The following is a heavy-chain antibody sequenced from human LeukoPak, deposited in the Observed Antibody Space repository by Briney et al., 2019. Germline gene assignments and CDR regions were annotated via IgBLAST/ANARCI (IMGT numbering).Heavy chain of an antibody. V-gene: IGHV1-69*04. J-gene: IGHJ5*02. D-gene: IGHD4-17*01. CDR1: GGTFSSYA. Sequence: SVNVSCKASGGTFSSYAISWVRQAPGQGLEWMGRIIPILSIANYAQKFQGRVTITADKSTSTAYMELSSLRSEDTAVYYCARAANDYGDYDWFDPWGQGTLVTVSS. CDR3: ARAANDYGDYDWFDP. CDR2: IIPILSIA.